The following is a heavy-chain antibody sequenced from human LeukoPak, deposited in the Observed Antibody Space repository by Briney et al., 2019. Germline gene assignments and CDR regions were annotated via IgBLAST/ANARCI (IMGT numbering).Heavy chain of an antibody. CDR2: ISTDGSKT. J-gene: IGHJ4*02. D-gene: IGHD6-13*01. Sequence: GGSLRLSCAASGFTFSNSWMHWVRQAPGKGLVWISRISTDGSKTIYADSVKGRFTISRDNAKDTLYLQMNSLRAEDTAVYFCATDYSSIDSWGQGTLVTVSS. CDR1: GFTFSNSW. CDR3: ATDYSSIDS. V-gene: IGHV3-74*01.